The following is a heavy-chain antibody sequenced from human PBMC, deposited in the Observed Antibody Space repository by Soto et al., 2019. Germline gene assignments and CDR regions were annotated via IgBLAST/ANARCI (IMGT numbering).Heavy chain of an antibody. V-gene: IGHV3-11*05. CDR3: ASLRLTGYFDY. Sequence: QVQLVESGGGLVKPGGSLRLSCVASGFTFSDHYMTWIRQAPGKGLEWLSYISTSSSYTNYADSVKGRSTISRDNAMNSLYLQMNSLRAEAPAVYYCASLRLTGYFDYWGQGTLVTVSS. CDR2: ISTSSSYT. J-gene: IGHJ4*02. CDR1: GFTFSDHY.